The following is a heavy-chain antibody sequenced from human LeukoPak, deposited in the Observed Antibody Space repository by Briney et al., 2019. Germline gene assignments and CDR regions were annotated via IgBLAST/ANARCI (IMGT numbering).Heavy chain of an antibody. CDR2: IYPDSGVT. CDR3: ARGRSDYYLDS. CDR1: GYTFTDYY. J-gene: IGHJ4*02. D-gene: IGHD3-10*01. V-gene: IGHV1-2*02. Sequence: ASVKVSCKASGYTFTDYYMHWVRQAPGHGLEWMGWIYPDSGVTNYAQKFQGRVTMTRDTSISTAYMGLSRLTSDDTAVYYCARGRSDYYLDSWGQGTLVTVSS.